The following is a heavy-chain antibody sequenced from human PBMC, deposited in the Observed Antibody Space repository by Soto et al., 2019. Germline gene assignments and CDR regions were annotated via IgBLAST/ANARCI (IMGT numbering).Heavy chain of an antibody. CDR2: IYYSGST. D-gene: IGHD3-16*01. CDR3: ARGGGMNFVSNYDY. J-gene: IGHJ4*02. Sequence: SETLSLTCTVSGGSISSYYWSWIRQPPGKGLEWIGYIYYSGSTNYNPSLKSRVTISVDTSKNQFSLKLSSVTAADTAVYYCARGGGMNFVSNYDYWGQGTLVTVSS. CDR1: GGSISSYY. V-gene: IGHV4-59*01.